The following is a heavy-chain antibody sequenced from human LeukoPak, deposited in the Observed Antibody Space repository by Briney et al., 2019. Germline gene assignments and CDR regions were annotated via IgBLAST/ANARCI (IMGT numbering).Heavy chain of an antibody. V-gene: IGHV3-48*03. Sequence: GGSLRLSCAASGFTFSSYEMNWVLQAPGKGLEWVAYISSSGSTIYYADSVKGRFTISRDNAKNSLYLQMNSLRAEDTAVYYCARAGWFGGRGDAFDIWGQGTMVTVSS. CDR1: GFTFSSYE. J-gene: IGHJ3*02. D-gene: IGHD3-10*01. CDR3: ARAGWFGGRGDAFDI. CDR2: ISSSGSTI.